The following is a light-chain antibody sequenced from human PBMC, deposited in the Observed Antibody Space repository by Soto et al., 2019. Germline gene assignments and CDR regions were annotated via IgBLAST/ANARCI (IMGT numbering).Light chain of an antibody. Sequence: QSVLTQPPSASGSPGQSVTISCTGTSSDFGGYNYVSWYQQHPGKAPKLMIYDVSKRPSGVPDRFSGSKSGNTASLTVSGLHAEDEADYYCSSYAGTNIHYVFGTGTKLTVL. V-gene: IGLV2-8*01. J-gene: IGLJ1*01. CDR2: DVS. CDR1: SSDFGGYNY. CDR3: SSYAGTNIHYV.